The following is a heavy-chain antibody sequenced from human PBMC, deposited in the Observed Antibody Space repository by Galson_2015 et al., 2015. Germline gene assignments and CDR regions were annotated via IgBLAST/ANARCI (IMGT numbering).Heavy chain of an antibody. CDR1: GFTFSSYE. D-gene: IGHD7-27*01. J-gene: IGHJ4*02. CDR2: ISSSGSTI. CDR3: ARRGLNWEGGRYFDY. V-gene: IGHV3-48*03. Sequence: SLRLSCAASGFTFSSYEMNWVRQAPGKGLEWVSYISSSGSTIYYADSVKGRFTISRDNAKNSLYLQMNSLRAEDTAVYYCARRGLNWEGGRYFDYWGQGTLVTVSS.